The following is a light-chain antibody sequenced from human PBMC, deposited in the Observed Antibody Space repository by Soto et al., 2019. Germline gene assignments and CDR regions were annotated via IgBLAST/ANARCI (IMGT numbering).Light chain of an antibody. V-gene: IGLV2-23*02. Sequence: QSVLTQPASVSGSPGQSITISCSGTTSDVGIYNLVSWYQQHPGKAPKLVIYDVDKRRSGVSNRFSGSRSGNTASLTISGLQSEDEADYYCSSYAGSRWVFRGGTKLTVL. CDR3: SSYAGSRWV. CDR2: DVD. J-gene: IGLJ3*02. CDR1: TSDVGIYNL.